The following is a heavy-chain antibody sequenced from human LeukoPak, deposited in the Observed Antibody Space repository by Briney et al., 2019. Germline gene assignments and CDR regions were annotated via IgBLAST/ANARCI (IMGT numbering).Heavy chain of an antibody. CDR3: ARDRDYGGSSVGDY. D-gene: IGHD4-23*01. J-gene: IGHJ4*02. CDR2: IKSDGSTT. CDR1: GFTFSSYW. Sequence: SGGSLRLSCAASGFTFSSYWMHWVRQAPGKGLVWVSRIKSDGSTTTYADSVKGRFTISRDNSKNTLYLQMNTLRAQDTAVYYCARDRDYGGSSVGDYWGQGTLVIVSS. V-gene: IGHV3-74*01.